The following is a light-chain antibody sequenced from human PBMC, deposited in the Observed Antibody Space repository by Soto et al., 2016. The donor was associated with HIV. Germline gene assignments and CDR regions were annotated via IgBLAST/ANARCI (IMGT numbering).Light chain of an antibody. CDR2: AAS. J-gene: IGKJ2*01. V-gene: IGKV1-9*01. CDR1: QGISNY. CDR3: QQLNSYPPYT. Sequence: DIQLTQSPSFLSASVGDRVTITCRASQGISNYLAWYQQKPGKVPKLLIYAASTLQSGVPSRFGGSGSGTEFTLTISSLQPEDFATYYCQQLNSYPPYTFGQGTKLEI.